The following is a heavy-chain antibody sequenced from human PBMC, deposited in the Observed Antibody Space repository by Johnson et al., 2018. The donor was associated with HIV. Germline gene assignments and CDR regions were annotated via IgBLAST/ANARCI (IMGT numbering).Heavy chain of an antibody. J-gene: IGHJ3*02. D-gene: IGHD1-26*01. CDR1: GFTFSNYA. CDR2: ISYDGSNK. CDR3: AKDRGSYYFYAFDI. V-gene: IGHV3-30*19. Sequence: QVQLVESGGGVVQPGRSLRLSCAASGFTFSNYAMHWVRQAPGKGLEWVAIISYDGSNKYYADSVKGRFTISRDNSKNTLYLKMNSLRAEDTAVYYCAKDRGSYYFYAFDIWGQGTMVTVSS.